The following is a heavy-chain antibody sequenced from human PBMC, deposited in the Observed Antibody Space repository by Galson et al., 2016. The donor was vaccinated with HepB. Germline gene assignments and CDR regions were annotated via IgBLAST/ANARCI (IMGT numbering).Heavy chain of an antibody. V-gene: IGHV3-11*01. Sequence: SLRLSCAASGFTLSDFYMSWIRQAPGKGLEWVSYISISGNDIDYADSMKGRFTISREKAKNSLYLQKNSLRAEDTAVYFCARDNGRNWFDPWGQGTPVTVSS. CDR3: ARDNGRNWFDP. CDR1: GFTLSDFY. CDR2: ISISGNDI. D-gene: IGHD1-26*01. J-gene: IGHJ5*02.